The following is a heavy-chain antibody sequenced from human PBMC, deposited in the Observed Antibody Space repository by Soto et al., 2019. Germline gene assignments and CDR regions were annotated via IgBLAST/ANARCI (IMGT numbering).Heavy chain of an antibody. Sequence: SVKVSCKASGGTFSSYAISWVRQAPGQGLEWMGGIIPIFGTANYAQKFQGRVTITADESTSTAYMELSSLRSEDTAVYYCARWPRPRSIVVVPAAPPDYYGMDVWGQGTTVTVSS. D-gene: IGHD2-2*01. CDR3: ARWPRPRSIVVVPAAPPDYYGMDV. CDR2: IIPIFGTA. J-gene: IGHJ6*02. V-gene: IGHV1-69*13. CDR1: GGTFSSYA.